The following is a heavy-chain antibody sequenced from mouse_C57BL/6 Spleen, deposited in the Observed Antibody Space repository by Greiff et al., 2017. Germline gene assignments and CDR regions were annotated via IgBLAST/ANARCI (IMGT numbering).Heavy chain of an antibody. J-gene: IGHJ4*01. Sequence: EVQLQQSGPELVKPGASVKISCKASGYTFTDYYMNWVKQSHGKSLEWIGDINPNNGGTSYNQKFKGKATLTVDKSSSTAYMELRSLTSEDSAGYYCARVPNYVYAMDYWGQGTSVTVSS. V-gene: IGHV1-26*01. D-gene: IGHD2-1*01. CDR1: GYTFTDYY. CDR3: ARVPNYVYAMDY. CDR2: INPNNGGT.